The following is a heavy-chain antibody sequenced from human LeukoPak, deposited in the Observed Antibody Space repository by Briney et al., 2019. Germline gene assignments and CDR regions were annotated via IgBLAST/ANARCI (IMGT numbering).Heavy chain of an antibody. CDR3: ARGSRSDAFDI. Sequence: ASVKVSCKASGYTFTSYGISWVRQAPGQGLEWMGWTSAYNGNTNYAQKPQGRVTMTTDTSTSTAYMELSSLRSEDTAVYYCARGSRSDAFDIWGQGTMVTVSS. CDR1: GYTFTSYG. CDR2: TSAYNGNT. V-gene: IGHV1-18*01. J-gene: IGHJ3*02.